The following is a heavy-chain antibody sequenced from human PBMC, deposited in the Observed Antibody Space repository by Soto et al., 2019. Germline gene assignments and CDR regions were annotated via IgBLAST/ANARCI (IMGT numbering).Heavy chain of an antibody. D-gene: IGHD3-16*01. V-gene: IGHV4-39*01. CDR1: GGSISSSSYY. CDR2: IYYSGST. J-gene: IGHJ5*02. CDR3: ARHEGAEVDWFDP. Sequence: QLQLQESGPGLVKPSETLSLTCTVSGGSISSSSYYWGWIRQPPGKGLEWIGSIYYSGSTYYNPSLKSRVTISVDTSKNQFSLKLSSVTAADTAVYYCARHEGAEVDWFDPWGQGTLVTVSS.